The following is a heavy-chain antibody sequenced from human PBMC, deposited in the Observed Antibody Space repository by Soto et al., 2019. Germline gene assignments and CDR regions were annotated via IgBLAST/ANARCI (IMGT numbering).Heavy chain of an antibody. J-gene: IGHJ4*02. D-gene: IGHD6-6*01. V-gene: IGHV4-59*13. CDR1: GGSISSYY. Sequence: SETLSLTCTVSGGSISSYYWSWIRQPPGKGLEWIGYIYYSGSTNYNPSLKSRVTMSVDTSKNQFSLKLSSVTAADTAVYYCARTITARPHYFDYWGQGTPVTVS. CDR2: IYYSGST. CDR3: ARTITARPHYFDY.